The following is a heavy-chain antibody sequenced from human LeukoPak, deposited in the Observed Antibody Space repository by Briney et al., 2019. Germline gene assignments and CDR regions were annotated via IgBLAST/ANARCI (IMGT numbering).Heavy chain of an antibody. V-gene: IGHV3-74*01. Sequence: GGSLRLSCAASGFVFSSYWMHWVRRAPGKGPMWVSHINGERSSTNYADSVKGRFTISRDNAKNTLYLQMNTLRADDTAVYYCARGGPQSTSPADYWGQGTLVTVSS. J-gene: IGHJ4*02. CDR3: ARGGPQSTSPADY. CDR1: GFVFSSYW. D-gene: IGHD2-2*01. CDR2: INGERSST.